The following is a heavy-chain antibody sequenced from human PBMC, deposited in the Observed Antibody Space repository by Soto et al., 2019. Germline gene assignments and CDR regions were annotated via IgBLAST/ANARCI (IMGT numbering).Heavy chain of an antibody. D-gene: IGHD2-15*01. CDR3: ARGRSTPRYYYSYGMDV. CDR1: GYTLTSYY. V-gene: IGHV1-46*01. Sequence: ASVKVSCKASGYTLTSYYLHWVRQAPGQGPEWMGIINPSGGFTNDAQKFQDRVTMTSDTSTSTVYMELSSRRSEDTAVYYCARGRSTPRYYYSYGMDVWGQGTTVTVSS. J-gene: IGHJ6*02. CDR2: INPSGGFT.